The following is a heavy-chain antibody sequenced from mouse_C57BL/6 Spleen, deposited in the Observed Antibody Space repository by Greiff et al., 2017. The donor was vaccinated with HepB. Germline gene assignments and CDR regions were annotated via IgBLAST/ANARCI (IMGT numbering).Heavy chain of an antibody. J-gene: IGHJ3*01. D-gene: IGHD2-1*01. Sequence: VMLVESGAELVKPGASVKLSCKASGYTFTEYTIHWVKQRSGQGLEWIGWFYPGRGSITYNEKFKDKATLTVDKSSSTVYMVLSRMTSEDSAVYFCARHGDLLWGFAYWGQGTLVTVSA. CDR1: GYTFTEYT. CDR2: FYPGRGSI. CDR3: ARHGDLLWGFAY. V-gene: IGHV1-62-2*01.